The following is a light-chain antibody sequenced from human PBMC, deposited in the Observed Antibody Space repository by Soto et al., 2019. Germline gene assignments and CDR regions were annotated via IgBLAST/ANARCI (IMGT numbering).Light chain of an antibody. V-gene: IGKV3-15*01. Sequence: EIVMTQSPATLSVSPGERATLSCRASQSISGNLAWYQQKPGQTPRLLIYGASTRAAGIPARFSGSGSGTEFTLTISSLQYEDVAVYYCQQYNNWPELSFGGGTKVEIK. J-gene: IGKJ4*01. CDR2: GAS. CDR1: QSISGN. CDR3: QQYNNWPELS.